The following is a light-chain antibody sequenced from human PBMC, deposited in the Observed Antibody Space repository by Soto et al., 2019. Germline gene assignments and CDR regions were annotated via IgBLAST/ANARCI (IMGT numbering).Light chain of an antibody. CDR1: QGISTY. Sequence: DIQMTQSPSSLSESVGDRVTITCQARQGISTYLNWYQQKPGKAPKLLICAASNLETGVPSRFSGSGSGTDFTITISSLQPEDVVTYYCHRYDNLPPYTFGQGTQLEIK. V-gene: IGKV1-33*01. CDR3: HRYDNLPPYT. CDR2: AAS. J-gene: IGKJ2*01.